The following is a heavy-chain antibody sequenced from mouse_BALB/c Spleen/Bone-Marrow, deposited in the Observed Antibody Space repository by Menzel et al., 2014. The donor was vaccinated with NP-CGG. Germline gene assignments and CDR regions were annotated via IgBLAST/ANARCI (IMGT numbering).Heavy chain of an antibody. V-gene: IGHV6-6*02. CDR1: GFTFSNYW. J-gene: IGHJ3*01. CDR2: IRLKSNNYAT. CDR3: TRPFAY. Sequence: LQPSGGGLVQPGGSMKLSCIASGFTFSNYWMNWVRQSPEKGLEWIAEIRLKSNNYATHYVESVKGRFTISRDDSKSSVYLQMNNLRTEDTGVYYCTRPFAYWGQGTLVTVSA.